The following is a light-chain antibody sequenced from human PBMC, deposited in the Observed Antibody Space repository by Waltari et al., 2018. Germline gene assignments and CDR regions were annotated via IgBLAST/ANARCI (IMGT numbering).Light chain of an antibody. J-gene: IGKJ1*01. CDR1: QSVGRY. V-gene: IGKV3-20*01. CDR3: QKYESLPAT. CDR2: HAS. Sequence: EIVLTQSPGTLSLSPGERATLSCRASQSVGRYLVWYQQKPGQAPRLLIYHASIRATGIPDRVSGSGSGTDFSITISRLEPEDFAVYYCQKYESLPATFGQGTKVEI.